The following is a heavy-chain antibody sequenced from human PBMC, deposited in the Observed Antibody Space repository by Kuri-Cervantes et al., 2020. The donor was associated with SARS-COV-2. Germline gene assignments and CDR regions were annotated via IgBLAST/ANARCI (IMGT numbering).Heavy chain of an antibody. V-gene: IGHV3-30*04. D-gene: IGHD4-23*01. CDR3: ARDWKIAVVTPDAFDI. J-gene: IGHJ3*02. Sequence: GGSLRLSCAGSGFTFSRYAIHCVRQAPGKGLEWVAVISDDGKKRYYADSVKGRFTISRDNAKNSLYLQMNSLRAEDTAVYYCARDWKIAVVTPDAFDIWGQGTMVTVSS. CDR2: ISDDGKKR. CDR1: GFTFSRYA.